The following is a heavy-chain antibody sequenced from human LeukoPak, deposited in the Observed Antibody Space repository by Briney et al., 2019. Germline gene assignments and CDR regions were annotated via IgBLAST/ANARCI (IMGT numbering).Heavy chain of an antibody. CDR1: GASISTSRDY. CDR3: ARDQYGSGSYYLDY. V-gene: IGHV4-39*07. J-gene: IGHJ4*02. CDR2: IYYIGDT. D-gene: IGHD3-10*01. Sequence: SETLSLTCTVSGASISTSRDYWGWIRQPPGKGLEWIGSIYYIGDTYYNPSLKSRVTMSLDMSKNQFSLKLSSVTAADTAVYYCARDQYGSGSYYLDYWGQGTLVTVSS.